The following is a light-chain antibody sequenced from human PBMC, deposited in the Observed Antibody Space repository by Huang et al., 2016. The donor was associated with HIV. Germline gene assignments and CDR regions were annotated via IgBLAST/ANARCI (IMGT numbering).Light chain of an antibody. J-gene: IGKJ2*01. V-gene: IGKV1-39*01. Sequence: DIQMTQFPTSLSASVEDRVTITCRAGQAIDKYLNWDQQKSGRAPRLLIYGASKLQSGVPSRFSGRASVTHFSLTINSLQPDDSAIYYCQQSYRTPRTFGQGTNLEI. CDR2: GAS. CDR1: QAIDKY. CDR3: QQSYRTPRT.